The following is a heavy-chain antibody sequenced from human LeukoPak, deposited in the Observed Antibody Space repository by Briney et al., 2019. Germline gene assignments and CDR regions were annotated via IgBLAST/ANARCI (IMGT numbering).Heavy chain of an antibody. CDR3: ARDRGTWNDDGFDY. Sequence: SETLSLTCTVSGGSISSSSYYWGWLRQPPGKGLEWIGSIYYSGSTYYNPSLKSRVTISVDTSKSQFSLKLSSVTAADTAVYYCARDRGTWNDDGFDYWGQGTLVTVSS. CDR1: GGSISSSSYY. CDR2: IYYSGST. J-gene: IGHJ4*02. D-gene: IGHD1-1*01. V-gene: IGHV4-39*07.